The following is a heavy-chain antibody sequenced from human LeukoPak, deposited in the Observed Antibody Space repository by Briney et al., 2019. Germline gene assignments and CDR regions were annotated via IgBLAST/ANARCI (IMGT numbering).Heavy chain of an antibody. V-gene: IGHV4-59*01. CDR3: AREGTAGTNLNWFDP. Sequence: SETLSLTCTLSGRSISSYYWSWIRQPPGEGREWIGYISYSGSTNFNPSLKSRVTISVDTSKNQFSLKLSSVTAADTAVYYCAREGTAGTNLNWFDPWGQGTLVTVSS. CDR2: ISYSGST. CDR1: GRSISSYY. D-gene: IGHD1-1*01. J-gene: IGHJ5*02.